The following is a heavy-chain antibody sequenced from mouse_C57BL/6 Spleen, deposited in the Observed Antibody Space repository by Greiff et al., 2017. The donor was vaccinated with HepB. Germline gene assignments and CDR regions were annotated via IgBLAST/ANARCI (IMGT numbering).Heavy chain of an antibody. J-gene: IGHJ4*01. V-gene: IGHV1-47*01. CDR1: GYTFTTYP. CDR2: FHPYNDDT. CDR3: ARSGYYPYYAMDY. Sequence: QVQLKESGAELVKPGASVKMSCKASGYTFTTYPIEWMKQNHGKSLEWIGNFHPYNDDTKYNEKFKGKATLTVEKSSSTVYLELSRLTSDDSAVYYCARSGYYPYYAMDYGGQGTSVTVSS. D-gene: IGHD2-3*01.